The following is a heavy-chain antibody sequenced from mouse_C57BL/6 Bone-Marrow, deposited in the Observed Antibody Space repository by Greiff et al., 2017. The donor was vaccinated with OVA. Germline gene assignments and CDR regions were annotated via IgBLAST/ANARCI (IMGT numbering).Heavy chain of an antibody. CDR1: GYTFTSHW. D-gene: IGHD2-5*01. Sequence: QVQLQQSGPELVRPGASVKISCKAPGYTFTSHWMQWVSQRPGQGLEWIGEILPGSGSTYYNEKFKGKATFTVDTSSSTAYMQLSSLTSEDSAIYYCASSYFSKKSFADWGTGTPVTVSS. V-gene: IGHV1-56*01. CDR3: ASSYFSKKSFAD. J-gene: IGHJ1*03. CDR2: ILPGSGST.